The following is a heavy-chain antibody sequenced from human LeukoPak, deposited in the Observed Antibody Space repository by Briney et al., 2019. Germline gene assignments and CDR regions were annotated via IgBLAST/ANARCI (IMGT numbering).Heavy chain of an antibody. CDR3: AREADYYDSSGYYYSAFDI. J-gene: IGHJ3*02. V-gene: IGHV4-59*01. CDR2: IYYSGST. Sequence: SETLSLTCTVSGGPISSYYWSWIRQPPGKGLEWIGYIYYSGSTNYNPSLKSRVTISVDTSKNQFSLKLSSVTAADTAVYYCAREADYYDSSGYYYSAFDIWGQGTMVTVSS. CDR1: GGPISSYY. D-gene: IGHD3-22*01.